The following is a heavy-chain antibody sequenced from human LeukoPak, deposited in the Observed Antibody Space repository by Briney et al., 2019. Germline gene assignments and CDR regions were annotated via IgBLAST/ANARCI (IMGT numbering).Heavy chain of an antibody. CDR2: IYYSGST. CDR1: GGSISSYY. CDR3: ARYSTYCTNGVCYTTSDY. Sequence: SETLSLTCTVSGGSISSYYWSWIRQPPGKGLEWIGYIYYSGSTNYNPSLKSRVTISVDTSKNQFSLKLSSVTAADTAVYYCARYSTYCTNGVCYTTSDYWGQGTLVTVSS. J-gene: IGHJ4*02. D-gene: IGHD2-8*01. V-gene: IGHV4-59*01.